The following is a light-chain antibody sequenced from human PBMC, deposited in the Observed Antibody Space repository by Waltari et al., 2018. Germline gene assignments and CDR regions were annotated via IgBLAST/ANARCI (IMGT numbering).Light chain of an antibody. CDR2: NTN. CDR3: LLSYSDAVV. Sequence: QAVVTQEPSLTVSPGGTVTLTCGSSTGAVTSGHYPYWFQQKPGHAPRTLIYNTNTKHSWTPARCSGSLLGGKAALTLSGAQPEDEAEYYCLLSYSDAVVFGGGTKLTVL. CDR1: TGAVTSGHY. J-gene: IGLJ2*01. V-gene: IGLV7-46*01.